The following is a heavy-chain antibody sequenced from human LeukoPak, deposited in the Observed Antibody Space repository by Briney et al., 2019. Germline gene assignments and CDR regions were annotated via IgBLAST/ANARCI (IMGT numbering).Heavy chain of an antibody. CDR1: GFTFSSYA. Sequence: GGSLRLSCAASGFTFSSYAMSWVRQAPGKGLEWVSAISGSGGSTYYADSVKGRFTISRDNSKNTLYLQMNSLRAEDTAVYYCAKKTPPYYYGSGSYAFDIWGQGTMVTVSS. CDR3: AKKTPPYYYGSGSYAFDI. CDR2: ISGSGGST. J-gene: IGHJ3*02. V-gene: IGHV3-23*01. D-gene: IGHD3-10*01.